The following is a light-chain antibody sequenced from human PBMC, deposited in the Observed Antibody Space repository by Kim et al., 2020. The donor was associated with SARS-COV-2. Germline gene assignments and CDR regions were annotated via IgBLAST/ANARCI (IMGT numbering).Light chain of an antibody. V-gene: IGKV1-39*01. J-gene: IGKJ5*01. Sequence: GSGGDRVTNTCRSSQSINNYLNWYQQKSEKAPKLLIYAASSLETGVPSRYSGSGSGTDFTLTMSSLQTEDFATYYCQQSYDSPINFGRGTRLGIK. CDR3: QQSYDSPIN. CDR1: QSINNY. CDR2: AAS.